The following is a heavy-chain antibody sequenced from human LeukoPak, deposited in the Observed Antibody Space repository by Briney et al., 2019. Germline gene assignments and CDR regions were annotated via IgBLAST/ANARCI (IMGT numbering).Heavy chain of an antibody. Sequence: GRSLRLSCAASGFTFSSYAMHWVRQAPGKGLEWVAVISYDGSNKYYADSVKGRFTISRDNSKNTLYLQMNSLRAEDTAVYYCARDLANYYYYGMDVWGKGTPVTVSS. V-gene: IGHV3-30*04. CDR2: ISYDGSNK. J-gene: IGHJ6*04. CDR3: ARDLANYYYYGMDV. CDR1: GFTFSSYA.